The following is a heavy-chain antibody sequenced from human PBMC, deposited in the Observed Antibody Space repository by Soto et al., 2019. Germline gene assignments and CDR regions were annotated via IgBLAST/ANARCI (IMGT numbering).Heavy chain of an antibody. J-gene: IGHJ4*02. Sequence: SETLSLTCTVSGGSVRGSLYYWGWIRQSPGKGLEWIGSVYYRGRSYSKSSVKSRVTISVDTSKNQFSLNLNSVTASDTAVYYCVSQRTSVLTQAYFDYWGPGALVTVPS. CDR3: VSQRTSVLTQAYFDY. V-gene: IGHV4-39*01. D-gene: IGHD2-8*01. CDR1: GGSVRGSLYY. CDR2: VYYRGRS.